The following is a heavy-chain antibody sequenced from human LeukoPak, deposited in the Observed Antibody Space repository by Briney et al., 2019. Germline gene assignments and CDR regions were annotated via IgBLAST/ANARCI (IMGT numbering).Heavy chain of an antibody. CDR1: GFTFSSYA. CDR2: ISGSGGST. Sequence: GGSLRLSCAASGFTFSSYAMSWVRQAPGKGLEWVSAISGSGGSTYYADSVKGRFTISRDNSKNTLYLQMNSLRAEDTAVYYCAKVRAYYYDSSGTLKAFDIWGQGTMVTVS. CDR3: AKVRAYYYDSSGTLKAFDI. J-gene: IGHJ3*02. V-gene: IGHV3-23*01. D-gene: IGHD3-22*01.